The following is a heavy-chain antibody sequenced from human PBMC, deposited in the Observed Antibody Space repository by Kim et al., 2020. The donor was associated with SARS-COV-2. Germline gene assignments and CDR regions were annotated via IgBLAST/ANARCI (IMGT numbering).Heavy chain of an antibody. Sequence: ASVKVSCTTSGYTFTTYGISWVRQAPGQGLEWMGWIAGYNSKRDYSKKFQDRVSLTIDPYANTSFMELRSLRVDDTALYFCPRVNPGRSGDILPHDDRGQ. CDR1: GYTFTTYG. D-gene: IGHD3-9*01. J-gene: IGHJ4*02. CDR3: PRVNPGRSGDILPHDD. V-gene: IGHV1-18*01. CDR2: IAGYNSKR.